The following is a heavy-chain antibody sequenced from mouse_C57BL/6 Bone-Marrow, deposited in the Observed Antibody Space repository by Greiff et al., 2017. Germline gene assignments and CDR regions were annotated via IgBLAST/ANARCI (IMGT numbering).Heavy chain of an antibody. CDR1: GFTFSSYG. CDR3: ARGPSVEKAY. V-gene: IGHV5-6*01. CDR2: IRSGGSYT. Sequence: EVQLVESGGDLVKPGGSLKLSCAASGFTFSSYGMSWVRQTPDQRLEWVATIRSGGSYTYYPDSVKGRFTIARDNAKNTLYLQMSSLKSEDTAMYYCARGPSVEKAYWGQGTLVTVSA. J-gene: IGHJ3*01. D-gene: IGHD1-1*01.